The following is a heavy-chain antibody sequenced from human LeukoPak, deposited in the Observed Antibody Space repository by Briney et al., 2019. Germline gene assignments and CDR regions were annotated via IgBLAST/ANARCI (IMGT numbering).Heavy chain of an antibody. J-gene: IGHJ4*02. CDR1: GFTFSSYG. Sequence: PGGTLRLSCAASGFTFSSYGMSWVRQAPGKGLEWVSAISGSGGSTYYADSVKGRFTISRDNSKNTLYLQMNSLRAEDTAVYYCAKGGTYSGYDRSDYWGQGTLVTVSS. CDR2: ISGSGGST. D-gene: IGHD5-12*01. V-gene: IGHV3-23*01. CDR3: AKGGTYSGYDRSDY.